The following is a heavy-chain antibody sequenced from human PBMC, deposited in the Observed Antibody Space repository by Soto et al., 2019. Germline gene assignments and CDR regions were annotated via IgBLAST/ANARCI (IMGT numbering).Heavy chain of an antibody. CDR3: ARGKIIGP. D-gene: IGHD3-3*01. V-gene: IGHV4-4*02. Sequence: PSETLSLTCTVSGDSVSSNNWWNWVRQSPGKGLDWIGEIHPEGNSNYHPSLKSRVTMSVDTSKNQFSLKLRSVTAADTAVYYCARGKIIGPWGQGTQVTVSS. CDR1: GDSVSSNNW. CDR2: IHPEGNS. J-gene: IGHJ5*02.